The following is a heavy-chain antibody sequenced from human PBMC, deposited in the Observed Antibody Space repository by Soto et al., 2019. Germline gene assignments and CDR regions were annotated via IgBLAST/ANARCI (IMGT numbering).Heavy chain of an antibody. CDR2: IYWDNDK. V-gene: IGHV2-5*02. CDR3: VHSRCGGDCLQSYPSRYYYGMDV. D-gene: IGHD2-21*02. J-gene: IGHJ6*02. CDR1: GFSLSTSGVG. Sequence: QITLKESGPTLVKPTQTLTLTCTFSGFSLSTSGVGVGWIRQPPGKALEWLALIYWDNDKRSSPSLQSRLTITMDPSKNQVVLTMSNMDPVEPATYYCVHSRCGGDCLQSYPSRYYYGMDVWGQGTTVTVSS.